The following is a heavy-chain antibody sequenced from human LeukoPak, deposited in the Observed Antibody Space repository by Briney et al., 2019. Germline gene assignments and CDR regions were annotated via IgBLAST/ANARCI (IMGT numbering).Heavy chain of an antibody. Sequence: SKTLSLTCGVSGASFSGYYWTWIRQPPGKGLEWIGEINHSGGTNYNMSLKSRVTISVDPSKKQFSLKLRSVTAEDTAVYYCATDRYYGSGSYYKFDYWGQGILVTVSS. CDR3: ATDRYYGSGSYYKFDY. J-gene: IGHJ4*02. V-gene: IGHV4-34*01. CDR2: INHSGGT. D-gene: IGHD3-10*01. CDR1: GASFSGYY.